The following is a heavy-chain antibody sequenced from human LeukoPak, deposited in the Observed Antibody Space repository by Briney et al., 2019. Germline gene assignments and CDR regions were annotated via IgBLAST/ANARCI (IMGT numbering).Heavy chain of an antibody. CDR1: GFTFSSYW. CDR2: IKQDGSEK. J-gene: IGHJ4*02. Sequence: GGSLRLSCAASGFTFSSYWMSWVRQAPGKGLEWVANIKQDGSEKYYVDSVRGRFTISRDNAKNSLYLQLNSLRAEDTAVYYCAKGTYSAYNSGCAYWGQGTLVAVSS. CDR3: AKGTYSAYNSGCAY. D-gene: IGHD5-12*01. V-gene: IGHV3-7*01.